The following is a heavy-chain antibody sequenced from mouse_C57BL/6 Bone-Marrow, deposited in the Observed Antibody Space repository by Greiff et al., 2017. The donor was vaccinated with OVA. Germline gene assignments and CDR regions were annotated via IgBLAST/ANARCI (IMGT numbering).Heavy chain of an antibody. V-gene: IGHV5-15*01. CDR3: ARGNSRPYYAMDY. J-gene: IGHJ4*01. CDR1: GFTFSDYG. Sequence: EVMLVESGGGLVQPGGSLKLSCAASGFTFSDYGMAWVRQAPRKGPEWVAFISNLAYSIYYADTVTGRFTISRENAKNTLYLEMSSLRSEDTAMYYCARGNSRPYYAMDYWGQGTSVTVSS. CDR2: ISNLAYSI.